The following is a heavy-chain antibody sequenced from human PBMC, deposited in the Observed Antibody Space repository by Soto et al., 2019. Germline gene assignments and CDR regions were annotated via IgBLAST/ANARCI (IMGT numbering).Heavy chain of an antibody. D-gene: IGHD6-13*01. CDR2: IIPIFGTA. Sequence: SVKVSCKASGGTFSSYAISWVRQAPGQGLEWMGGIIPIFGTANYAQKFQGRVTITADESTSTAYMELSSLRSEDTAVYYCARETADSSSPGALAEYFDYWAQGTLVTVSS. CDR1: GGTFSSYA. J-gene: IGHJ4*02. CDR3: ARETADSSSPGALAEYFDY. V-gene: IGHV1-69*13.